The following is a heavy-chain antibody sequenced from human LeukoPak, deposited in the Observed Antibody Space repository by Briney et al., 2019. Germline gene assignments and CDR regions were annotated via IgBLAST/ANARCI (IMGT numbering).Heavy chain of an antibody. CDR3: ARGYYGDYVVDY. CDR2: ISWNSGSI. D-gene: IGHD4-17*01. J-gene: IGHJ4*02. Sequence: PGRSLRLSCAASGFTFDDYAMHWVRQAPGKGLEWVSGISWNSGSIGYADSVKGRFTMSRDNAKNSLYLQMNSLRDEDTAVYYCARGYYGDYVVDYWGQGTLVTVSS. CDR1: GFTFDDYA. V-gene: IGHV3-9*01.